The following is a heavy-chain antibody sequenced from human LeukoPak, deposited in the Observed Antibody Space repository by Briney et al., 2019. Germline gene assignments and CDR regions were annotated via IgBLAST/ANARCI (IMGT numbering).Heavy chain of an antibody. D-gene: IGHD3-22*01. J-gene: IGHJ4*02. CDR2: IYYSGST. CDR1: GYSISSGYY. CDR3: AGQQIDYYDSSGYYHVDY. V-gene: IGHV4-38-2*02. Sequence: SETLSLTCTVSGYSISSGYYWGWIRQPPGKGLEWIGSIYYSGSTYYNPSLKSRVTISVDTSKNQFSLKLSSVTAADTAVYYCAGQQIDYYDSSGYYHVDYWGQGTLVTVSS.